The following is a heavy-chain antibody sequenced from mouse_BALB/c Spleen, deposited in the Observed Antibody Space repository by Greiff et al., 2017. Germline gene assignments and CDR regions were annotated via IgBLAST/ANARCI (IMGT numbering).Heavy chain of an antibody. CDR1: GFAFSSYD. V-gene: IGHV5-12-1*01. CDR2: ISSGGGST. Sequence: EVKLVESGGGLVKPGGSLKLSCAASGFAFSSYDMSWVRQTPEKRLEWVAYISSGGGSTYYPDTVKGRFTISRDNAKNTLYLQMSSLKSEDTAMYYCARRQSPPYFDYWGQGTTLTVSS. CDR3: ARRQSPPYFDY. J-gene: IGHJ2*01.